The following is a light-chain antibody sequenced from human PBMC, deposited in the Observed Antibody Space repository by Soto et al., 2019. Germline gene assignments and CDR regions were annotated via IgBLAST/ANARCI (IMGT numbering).Light chain of an antibody. Sequence: IRMTQSPSSLCASVGDSVNIXCRASHSFCIKLSWYQQKPGKAPKRLIYESSSLEGGVPSRFSCSGSGTDFTRTISCLQSEDFATYYGQQYYSYPFTFGQGTRLEI. J-gene: IGKJ5*01. CDR1: HSFCIK. CDR2: ESS. V-gene: IGKV1-13*02. CDR3: QQYYSYPFT.